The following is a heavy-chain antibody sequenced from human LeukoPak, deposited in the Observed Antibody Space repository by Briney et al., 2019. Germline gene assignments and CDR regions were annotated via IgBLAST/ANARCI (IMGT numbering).Heavy chain of an antibody. CDR2: INHSGST. V-gene: IGHV4-34*01. J-gene: IGHJ5*02. CDR3: ARDVTIFGVERYNWFDP. D-gene: IGHD3-3*01. Sequence: SETLSLTCAVYGGSFSGYYWSWIRQPPGKGLEWIGEINHSGSTNYNPSLKSRVTISIDTSKNQFSLNLSSVAAADTAVYYCARDVTIFGVERYNWFDPWGQGTLVTVSS. CDR1: GGSFSGYY.